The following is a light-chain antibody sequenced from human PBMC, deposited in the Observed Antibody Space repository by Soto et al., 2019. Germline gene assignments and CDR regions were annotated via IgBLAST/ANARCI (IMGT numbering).Light chain of an antibody. Sequence: DIVMTQSPLSLPVTPGEPASISCRSSQSLLHSNAYNYLDWDLQKPGQSPQLLIYLGSNRASGVPDRFSGSGSGTDFTLKISRVEAEDVGVYYCMQALQTAWTFGQGTKVDIK. CDR1: QSLLHSNAYNY. CDR2: LGS. CDR3: MQALQTAWT. V-gene: IGKV2-28*01. J-gene: IGKJ1*01.